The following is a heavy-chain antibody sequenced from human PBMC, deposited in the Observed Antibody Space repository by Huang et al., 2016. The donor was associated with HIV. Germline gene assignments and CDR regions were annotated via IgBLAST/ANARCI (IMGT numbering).Heavy chain of an antibody. CDR1: GGSISTHY. V-gene: IGHV4-59*11. Sequence: QVQLQESGPGLVKPSETLSLTCTVSGGSISTHYWSWRRQPPGKGLEWSGSIDYSGSTNYSPSLKSRVTILLDTSKNQFSLRVNSVTAADTAMYYCARDHHDFWRGYRRMYFFDHWGQGTLVTVSS. J-gene: IGHJ4*02. CDR2: IDYSGST. CDR3: ARDHHDFWRGYRRMYFFDH. D-gene: IGHD3-3*01.